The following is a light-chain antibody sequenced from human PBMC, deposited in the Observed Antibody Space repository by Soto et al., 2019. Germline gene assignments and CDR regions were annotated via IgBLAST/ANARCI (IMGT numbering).Light chain of an antibody. Sequence: SVLTQPASVSGSPGQSITIPCTGTSSDVGAYNYVSWYQQYPGKAPKLIIYEVNIRPSGVSNRFSGSKSGNTASLTISGLQADDEADYYCSSYTRSSTYVFGTGTKVTVL. J-gene: IGLJ1*01. CDR3: SSYTRSSTYV. CDR1: SSDVGAYNY. V-gene: IGLV2-14*01. CDR2: EVN.